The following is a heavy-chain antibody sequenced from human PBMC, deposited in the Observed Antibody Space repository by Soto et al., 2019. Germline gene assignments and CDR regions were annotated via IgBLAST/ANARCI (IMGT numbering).Heavy chain of an antibody. CDR1: GFTFSDYG. CDR3: AREFGQYGNYRFDP. CDR2: IWHDGNEK. J-gene: IGHJ5*02. D-gene: IGHD3-16*01. V-gene: IGHV3-33*01. Sequence: QVQLVESGGGVVQPGRSLRLSCAASGFTFSDYGMHWARQTPGKGLEWVALIWHDGNEKYYADSAKGRFTVSRDNSKNTLYLQMNSLRAEDTALYYCAREFGQYGNYRFDPWGQGTLVAVSS.